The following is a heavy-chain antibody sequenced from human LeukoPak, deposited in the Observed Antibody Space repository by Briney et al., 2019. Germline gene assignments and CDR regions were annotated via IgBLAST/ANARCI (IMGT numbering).Heavy chain of an antibody. V-gene: IGHV4-39*07. D-gene: IGHD2-21*02. CDR1: GGSISSSGYC. J-gene: IGHJ6*02. CDR2: ICYGGNT. CDR3: ARGGAYCGGDCYLSRYYYYYGMDV. Sequence: SETLSLTCTVSGGSISSSGYCWGWIRQPPGKGLEWIGSICYGGNTYSIPSLKSRLTVSQDTSKNQFSLKLSSVTAADTAVYYCARGGAYCGGDCYLSRYYYYYGMDVWGQGTTVTVSS.